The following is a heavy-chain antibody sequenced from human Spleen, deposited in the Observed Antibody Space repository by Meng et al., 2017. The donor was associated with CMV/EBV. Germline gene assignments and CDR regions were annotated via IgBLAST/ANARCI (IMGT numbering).Heavy chain of an antibody. Sequence: GSLRLSCAASGLTVSSNSMSWVRRAPGKGLEWVSIIYSGGGTYYADSVKGRFTISRDNSKNTLYLQMNSLRAEDTAVYYCARGLGGNWGQGSLVTVSS. CDR1: GLTVSSNS. J-gene: IGHJ4*02. D-gene: IGHD3-16*01. CDR2: IYSGGGT. V-gene: IGHV3-53*01. CDR3: ARGLGGN.